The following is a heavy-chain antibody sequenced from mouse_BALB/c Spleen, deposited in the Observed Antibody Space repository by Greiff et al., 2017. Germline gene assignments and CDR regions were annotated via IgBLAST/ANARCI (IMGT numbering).Heavy chain of an antibody. Sequence: EVQLVESGGGLVQPGGSRKLSCAASGFTFSSFGMHWVRQAPEKGLEWVAYISSGSSTIYYADTVKGRFTISRDNPKNTLFLQMTSLRSEDTAMYYCAREATGAYWGQGTLVTVSA. CDR1: GFTFSSFG. D-gene: IGHD4-1*01. CDR2: ISSGSSTI. V-gene: IGHV5-17*02. CDR3: AREATGAY. J-gene: IGHJ3*01.